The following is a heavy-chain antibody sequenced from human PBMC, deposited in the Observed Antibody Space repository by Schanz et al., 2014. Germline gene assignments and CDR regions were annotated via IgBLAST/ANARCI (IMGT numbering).Heavy chain of an antibody. J-gene: IGHJ6*02. D-gene: IGHD1-26*01. Sequence: LVESGGGVVQPGGSLRLSCAASGFTFSSYGMHWVRQVPGKGLEWVAVVCYDGSKKYYADSVKGRFTTSRDNSKNTMYLQMNSLRAEDTAVYYCVKDLQRELLRDDHYYGMDVWGQGTTVTVSS. CDR1: GFTFSSYG. V-gene: IGHV3-33*06. CDR3: VKDLQRELLRDDHYYGMDV. CDR2: VCYDGSKK.